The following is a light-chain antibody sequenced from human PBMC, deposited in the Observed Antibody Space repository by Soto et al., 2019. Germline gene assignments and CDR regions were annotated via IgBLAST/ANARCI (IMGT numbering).Light chain of an antibody. CDR1: QNIYNN. CDR3: LQYHNLWA. V-gene: IGKV3-15*01. Sequence: IVMTQSPATLSVSPGERATLSCRASQNIYNNIAWYQHRPGQAPRLLIYRASTRATGVPARFSGSGFETDYTLTISSLQSEDFAIYSCLQYHNLWAFGQGTKVEIK. CDR2: RAS. J-gene: IGKJ1*01.